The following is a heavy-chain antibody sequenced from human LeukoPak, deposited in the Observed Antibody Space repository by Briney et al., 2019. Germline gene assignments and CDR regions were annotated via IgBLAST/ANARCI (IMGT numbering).Heavy chain of an antibody. D-gene: IGHD3-10*01. Sequence: GGSLRLSCEPSVFTFSNSWMSWVRRAPGKGREWVANINQPGNETYHVDSVKGRFTISRDNAKNSLYLQMDRLRAEDAALYYCARDYGDFWGQGTLVTVSS. CDR2: INQPGNET. CDR1: VFTFSNSW. CDR3: ARDYGDF. V-gene: IGHV3-7*01. J-gene: IGHJ4*02.